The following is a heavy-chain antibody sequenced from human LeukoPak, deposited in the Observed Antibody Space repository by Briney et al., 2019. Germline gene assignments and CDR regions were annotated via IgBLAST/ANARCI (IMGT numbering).Heavy chain of an antibody. D-gene: IGHD3-10*01. J-gene: IGHJ5*02. V-gene: IGHV5-51*01. CDR1: GYSFTSYW. Sequence: GESLKISCKGSGYSFTSYWIGWVRQMPGKGLEWMGIIYPGDSDTRYSPSFQGQVTISADKSISTAYLQWSSLKASDTAMYYCARHYYGSGSYAWFGPWGQGTLVTVSS. CDR3: ARHYYGSGSYAWFGP. CDR2: IYPGDSDT.